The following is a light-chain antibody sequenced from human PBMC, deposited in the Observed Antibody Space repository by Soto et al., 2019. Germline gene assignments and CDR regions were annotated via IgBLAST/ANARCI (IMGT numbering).Light chain of an antibody. Sequence: HSVLTHPASVSGSPGQSITVSCPGTSSDVGGYNYVSWYQQHPGKAPRLLIYDVTNRPSGVSNRFSGSKSGNTASLTISGLQAEDEAXYYCSSYRRGSTYVFGTGTKVTVL. CDR1: SSDVGGYNY. CDR3: SSYRRGSTYV. J-gene: IGLJ1*01. V-gene: IGLV2-14*03. CDR2: DVT.